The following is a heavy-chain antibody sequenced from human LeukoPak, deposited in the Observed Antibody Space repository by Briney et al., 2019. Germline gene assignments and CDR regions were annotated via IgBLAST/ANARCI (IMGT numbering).Heavy chain of an antibody. CDR3: AKGLFAYGGFSDYFDY. Sequence: PGGSLRLSCAASGFTFSRYGIHWVRQGPGKGLEWVAVISYDGSNKYYADSVKGRFTISRDNSKNTLYLQMNSLRAEDTAVYYCAKGLFAYGGFSDYFDYWGQGTLVTVSS. CDR1: GFTFSRYG. D-gene: IGHD4-23*01. J-gene: IGHJ4*02. CDR2: ISYDGSNK. V-gene: IGHV3-30*18.